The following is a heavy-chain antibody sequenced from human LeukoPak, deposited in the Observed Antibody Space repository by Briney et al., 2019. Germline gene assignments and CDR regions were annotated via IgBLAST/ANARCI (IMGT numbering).Heavy chain of an antibody. CDR2: IYYSGNT. Sequence: SETLSLTCTVSGGSISDTSYYWGWVRQSPGKGLEWFGSIYYSGNTCHNPSPMSRVAISVDRSTSQFSLKLTSMTAADTAVYYCARAPHFFDAVGSRYYFDYWGQGTLVTVSS. CDR3: ARAPHFFDAVGSRYYFDY. CDR1: GGSISDTSYY. V-gene: IGHV4-39*07. D-gene: IGHD3-10*01. J-gene: IGHJ4*02.